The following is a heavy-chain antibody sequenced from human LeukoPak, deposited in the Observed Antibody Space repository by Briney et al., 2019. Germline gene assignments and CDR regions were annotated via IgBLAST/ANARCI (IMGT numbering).Heavy chain of an antibody. J-gene: IGHJ4*02. CDR1: GFTFSGYW. D-gene: IGHD3-22*01. CDR2: INLDGSVR. Sequence: GGSLGLSCAASGFTFSGYWMSRVRQAPGKGLEWVANINLDGSVRHYVDSARGRFTISRDNAKNSLYLQMNSLRAEDTALYYCATSDDSSGSDWGQGTLVTVSS. CDR3: ATSDDSSGSD. V-gene: IGHV3-7*01.